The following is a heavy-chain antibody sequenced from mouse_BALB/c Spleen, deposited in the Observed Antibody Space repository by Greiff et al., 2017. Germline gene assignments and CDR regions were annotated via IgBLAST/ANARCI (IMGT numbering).Heavy chain of an antibody. Sequence: QVQLQQPGAELVKPGASVKISCKASGYTFTSYWMNWVKQRPGQGLEWIGEIDPSDSYTNYNQKFKGKATLTVDKSSSTAYMQLSSLTSEDSAVYYCARCSYYYGSSPLAMDYWGQGTSVTVSS. D-gene: IGHD1-1*01. CDR3: ARCSYYYGSSPLAMDY. J-gene: IGHJ4*01. CDR2: IDPSDSYT. V-gene: IGHV1S126*01. CDR1: GYTFTSYW.